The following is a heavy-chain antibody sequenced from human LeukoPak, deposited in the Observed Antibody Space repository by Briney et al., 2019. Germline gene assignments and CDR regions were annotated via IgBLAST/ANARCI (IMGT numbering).Heavy chain of an antibody. V-gene: IGHV4-38-2*01. Sequence: SETLSLTXAVSGYSISSGYYWGWIRQPPGKGLEWIGSIYHSGSTYYNPSLKSRVTISVDTSKNQFSLKLSSVTAADTAVYYCARGGDFWSGPPPGYWGQGTLVTVSS. J-gene: IGHJ4*02. CDR3: ARGGDFWSGPPPGY. CDR2: IYHSGST. CDR1: GYSISSGYY. D-gene: IGHD3-3*01.